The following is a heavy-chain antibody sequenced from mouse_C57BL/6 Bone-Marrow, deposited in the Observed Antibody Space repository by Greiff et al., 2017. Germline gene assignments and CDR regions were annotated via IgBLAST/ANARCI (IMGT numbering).Heavy chain of an antibody. V-gene: IGHV1-55*01. D-gene: IGHD2-5*01. J-gene: IGHJ1*03. Sequence: QVQLQQPGAELVKPGASVKMSCKASGYTFTSYWIAWVKQRPGQGLEWIGDIYPGSGSTNYNEKFKSKATLTVDTSSSAASMQLSHLTSEDSSVYDCARPYYSNYWYFDVWGTGTTVTVSS. CDR3: ARPYYSNYWYFDV. CDR2: IYPGSGST. CDR1: GYTFTSYW.